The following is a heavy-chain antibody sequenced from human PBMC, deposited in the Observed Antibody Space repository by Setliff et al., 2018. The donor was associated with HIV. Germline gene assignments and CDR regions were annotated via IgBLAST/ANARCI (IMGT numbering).Heavy chain of an antibody. D-gene: IGHD4-17*01. CDR3: ATEEGATVHRIDF. CDR2: ICHSGGS. V-gene: IGHV4-39*07. CDR1: GGSIDISDYC. J-gene: IGHJ4*02. Sequence: PSETLSLTCTVSGGSIDISDYCWGWVRQPPGKGLEWIGSICHSGGSYYNPSLKSRLTISVDTSKNQFSLKMTSVTAADTAVYYCATEEGATVHRIDFWGQGTLVTVSS.